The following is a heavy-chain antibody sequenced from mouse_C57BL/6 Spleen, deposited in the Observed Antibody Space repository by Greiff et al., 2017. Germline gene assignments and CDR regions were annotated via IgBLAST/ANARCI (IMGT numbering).Heavy chain of an antibody. CDR1: GYSITSGYY. J-gene: IGHJ1*03. CDR3: ARGHYSNYYWYFDV. D-gene: IGHD2-5*01. Sequence: EVKLMESGPGLVKPSQSLSLTCSVTGYSITSGYYWNWIRQFPGNKLEWMGYISYDGSNNYNPSLKNRISITRDTSKNQCFLKLNSVTTEDTATYYCARGHYSNYYWYFDVWGTGTTVTVSS. CDR2: ISYDGSN. V-gene: IGHV3-6*01.